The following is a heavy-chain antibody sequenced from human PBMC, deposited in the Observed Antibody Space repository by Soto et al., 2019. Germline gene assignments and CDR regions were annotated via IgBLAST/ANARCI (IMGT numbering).Heavy chain of an antibody. V-gene: IGHV1-18*01. CDR2: ISTYNGDT. D-gene: IGHD2-15*01. J-gene: IGHJ6*02. CDR1: GYTFSTSG. Sequence: QVQLVQSGAEVRKPGASVKVSCKASGYTFSTSGMSWLRQAPGQGLEWMGWISTYNGDTNDAPKFQDRVTMTSDTSTSTVYMELRSLRSDDTAVYYCARAGAAPYSYYGMDVCGQGTRVNVSS. CDR3: ARAGAAPYSYYGMDV.